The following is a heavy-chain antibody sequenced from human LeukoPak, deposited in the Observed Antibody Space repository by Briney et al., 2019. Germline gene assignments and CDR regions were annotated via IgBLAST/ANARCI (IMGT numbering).Heavy chain of an antibody. D-gene: IGHD2-15*01. V-gene: IGHV3-48*01. Sequence: GGSLRLSCAASGFAFGGYSMNWVRQAPGKGLEWVSYISSSSNTMYYADSVKGRFTISRDSAKNSLYLQMNSLRVEDTAVYYCARSGICSGGSCDYDHWGQGTLVTVSS. J-gene: IGHJ4*02. CDR1: GFAFGGYS. CDR2: ISSSSNTM. CDR3: ARSGICSGGSCDYDH.